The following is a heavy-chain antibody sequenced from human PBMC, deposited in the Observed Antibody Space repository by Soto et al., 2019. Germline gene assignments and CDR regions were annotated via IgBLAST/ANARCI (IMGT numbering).Heavy chain of an antibody. V-gene: IGHV4-34*01. Sequence: SETLSLTCAVYGGSFSGYYWSWIRQPPGKGLEWIGEINHSGSTNYNPSLKSRVTISVDTSKNQFSLKLSSVTAADTAVYYCARGRYCSSTSCYRGYYYYGMDVWGQGTTVTVSS. D-gene: IGHD2-2*02. CDR3: ARGRYCSSTSCYRGYYYYGMDV. CDR2: INHSGST. J-gene: IGHJ6*02. CDR1: GGSFSGYY.